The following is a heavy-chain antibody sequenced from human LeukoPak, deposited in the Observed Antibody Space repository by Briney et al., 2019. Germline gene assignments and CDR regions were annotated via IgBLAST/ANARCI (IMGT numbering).Heavy chain of an antibody. CDR2: IIPIFGTA. V-gene: IGHV1-69*05. D-gene: IGHD3-10*01. CDR3: ARVVRGVLDY. Sequence: AASVKVSCKASGGTFSSYAISWVRQAPGQGLEWMGGIIPIFGTANYAQKFQGRVTITTDESTSTAYVELSSLRSEDTAVYYCARVVRGVLDYWGQGTLVTVSS. CDR1: GGTFSSYA. J-gene: IGHJ4*02.